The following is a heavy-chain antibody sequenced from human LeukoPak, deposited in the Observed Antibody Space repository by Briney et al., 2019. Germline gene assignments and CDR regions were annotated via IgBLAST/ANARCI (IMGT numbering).Heavy chain of an antibody. CDR1: GASVSSSSLH. V-gene: IGHV4-39*01. D-gene: IGHD3-10*01. J-gene: IGHJ5*02. CDR3: ARHYGP. Sequence: PSETLSLTCSVSGASVSSSSLHWNWVRQPPGKGLELIGYIYYNGGTYYNPSPKSRVTISVDTSKNQFSLKLNSVTAADTAVYYCARHYGPWGQGTLVTVSS. CDR2: IYYNGGT.